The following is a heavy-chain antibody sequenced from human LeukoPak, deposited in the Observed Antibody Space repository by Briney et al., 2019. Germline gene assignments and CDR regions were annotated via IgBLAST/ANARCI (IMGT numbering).Heavy chain of an antibody. V-gene: IGHV1-69*13. J-gene: IGHJ6*02. CDR1: GGTFSSYA. Sequence: GASVKVSCKASGGTFSSYAISWVRQAPGQGLEWMGGIIPIFGTANYAQKFQGRVTITADESTSTAYMELSSLRSEDTAVYYCAGAWTGATGGYYYYGMDVWGQGTTVTVSS. CDR2: IIPIFGTA. D-gene: IGHD1-26*01. CDR3: AGAWTGATGGYYYYGMDV.